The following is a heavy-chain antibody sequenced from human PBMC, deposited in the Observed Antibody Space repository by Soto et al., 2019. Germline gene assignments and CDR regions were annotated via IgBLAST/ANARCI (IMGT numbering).Heavy chain of an antibody. CDR3: VRSSGWTGDY. CDR1: GFTFSRYW. D-gene: IGHD3-10*01. CDR2: IEEDGSEI. J-gene: IGHJ4*02. V-gene: IGHV3-7*04. Sequence: EVQLVESGGGLVQPGGSLRLSCVASGFTFSRYWMNWVRQVPGKGLEWVANIEEDGSEINYVDSVRGRFTISRDNAKNSLYLQMNSLRADDTALYYCVRSSGWTGDYWGQGMVVTVSS.